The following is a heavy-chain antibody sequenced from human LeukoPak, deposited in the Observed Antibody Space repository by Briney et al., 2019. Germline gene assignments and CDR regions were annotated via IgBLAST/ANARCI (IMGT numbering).Heavy chain of an antibody. V-gene: IGHV3-74*01. Sequence: GGSLRLSCAASGFTFSTYWMHWVRQAPGKGLEWVSRINPDGITTTCADSVKGRFTISRDNAKNTLFLQMNSLRAEDTAVYYCARDYYYGMDVWGQGTTITVSS. CDR2: INPDGITT. J-gene: IGHJ6*02. CDR3: ARDYYYGMDV. CDR1: GFTFSTYW.